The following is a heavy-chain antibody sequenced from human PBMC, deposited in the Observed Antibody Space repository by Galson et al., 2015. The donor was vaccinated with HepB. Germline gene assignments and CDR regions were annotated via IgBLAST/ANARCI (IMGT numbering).Heavy chain of an antibody. J-gene: IGHJ4*02. D-gene: IGHD5-24*01. Sequence: SLRLSCAASGFTFSNYAFHWVRQAPGKGLEWVALISYDGINKYYADSLKGRFTTSGDKSKNTLFLQMNNMRGEDAALYYCASLETRGMTTMPFDYWGQGTLVTVSS. CDR3: ASLETRGMTTMPFDY. V-gene: IGHV3-30-3*02. CDR2: ISYDGINK. CDR1: GFTFSNYA.